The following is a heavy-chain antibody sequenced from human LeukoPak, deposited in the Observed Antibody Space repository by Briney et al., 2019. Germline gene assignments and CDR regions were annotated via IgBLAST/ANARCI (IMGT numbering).Heavy chain of an antibody. CDR2: INHSGST. J-gene: IGHJ5*02. Sequence: PSETLSLTCAVYGGSFSGYYWSWIRQPPGKGLEWIREINHSGSTNYNPSLKSRVTISVDTSKNQFSLKLSSVTAADTAVYYCARRGYCTNGVCNNWFDPWGQGTLVTVSS. CDR3: ARRGYCTNGVCNNWFDP. CDR1: GGSFSGYY. V-gene: IGHV4-34*01. D-gene: IGHD2-8*01.